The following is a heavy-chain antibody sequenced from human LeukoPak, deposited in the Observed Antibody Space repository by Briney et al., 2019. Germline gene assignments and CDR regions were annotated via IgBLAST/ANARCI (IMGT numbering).Heavy chain of an antibody. J-gene: IGHJ4*02. CDR3: ARDLLDTYYYGSGSYEGPDY. CDR1: GGSFSGYY. CDR2: INHSGST. V-gene: IGHV4-34*01. Sequence: PSETLSLTCAVYGGSFSGYYWSWIRQPPGKGLEWIGEINHSGSTNYNPSLKSRVTISVDTSKNQFSLKLSSVTAADTAVYYCARDLLDTYYYGSGSYEGPDYWGQGTLVTVSS. D-gene: IGHD3-10*01.